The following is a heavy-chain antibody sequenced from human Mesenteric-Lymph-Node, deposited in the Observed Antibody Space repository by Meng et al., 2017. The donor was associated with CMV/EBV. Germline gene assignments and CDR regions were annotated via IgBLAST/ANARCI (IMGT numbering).Heavy chain of an antibody. D-gene: IGHD3-10*01. CDR2: INHSGST. CDR1: FSGYY. J-gene: IGHJ4*02. V-gene: IGHV4-34*01. CDR3: ARGPVLLWFRELLPSNPNFDY. Sequence: FSGYYWSWIRQPPGKGLEWIGEINHSGSTNYNPSLKSRVTISVDTSKNRFSLKLSSVTAADTAVYYCARGPVLLWFRELLPSNPNFDYWGQGTLVTVSS.